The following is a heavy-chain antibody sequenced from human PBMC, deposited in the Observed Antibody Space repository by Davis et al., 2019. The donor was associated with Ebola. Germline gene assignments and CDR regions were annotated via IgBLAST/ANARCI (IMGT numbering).Heavy chain of an antibody. CDR2: ISGSDGST. J-gene: IGHJ6*04. Sequence: SLNLPCAASGFTYNNYVMNWVRQAPGKGLEWVSAISGSDGSTYYADSVKGRFTISRDNSKKTLYLQMNSLRAEDTAVYYCAKSGLSFGVVKYHYGMDVWGKGTTVTVSS. CDR1: GFTYNNYV. CDR3: AKSGLSFGVVKYHYGMDV. D-gene: IGHD3-3*01. V-gene: IGHV3-23*01.